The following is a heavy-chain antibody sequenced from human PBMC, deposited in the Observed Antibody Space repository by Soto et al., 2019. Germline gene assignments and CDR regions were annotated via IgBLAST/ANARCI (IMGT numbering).Heavy chain of an antibody. V-gene: IGHV3-15*01. CDR2: IKSKTDGGTT. J-gene: IGHJ4*02. CDR3: TTDYGDYPSYNY. CDR1: GFTFSNAW. Sequence: ESGGGLVKPGGSLRLSCAASGFTFSNAWMSWVRQAPGKGLEWVGRIKSKTDGGTTDYAAPVKGRFTISRDDSKNTLYLQMNSLKTEDTAVYYCTTDYGDYPSYNYWGQGTLVTVSS. D-gene: IGHD4-17*01.